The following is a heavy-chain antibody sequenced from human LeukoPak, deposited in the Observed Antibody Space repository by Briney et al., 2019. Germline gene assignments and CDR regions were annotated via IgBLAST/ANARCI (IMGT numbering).Heavy chain of an antibody. D-gene: IGHD7-27*01. V-gene: IGHV3-7*01. Sequence: GGSLRLSCAASGFTFSSYSMNWVRQAPGKGLEWVANIKQDGTEKYYVDSVKGRFTISRDNAKNSLYLQMNSLRAEDTAVYYCARDWGYWGQGTLVTVSS. CDR1: GFTFSSYS. J-gene: IGHJ4*02. CDR3: ARDWGY. CDR2: IKQDGTEK.